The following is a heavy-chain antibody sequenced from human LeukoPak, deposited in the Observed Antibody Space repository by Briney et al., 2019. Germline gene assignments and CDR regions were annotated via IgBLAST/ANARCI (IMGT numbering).Heavy chain of an antibody. CDR3: AAPLRDTYYYDSSGYSVGY. D-gene: IGHD3-22*01. Sequence: GGSLRLSCAASGFTFSTYAMSWVRQAPGTGLEWVSGISGPGDSTYYADSVKGRFTISRDNSKNTLYLQMSSLRAEDTAVYYCAAPLRDTYYYDSSGYSVGYWGQGTLVTVSS. V-gene: IGHV3-23*01. CDR2: ISGPGDST. CDR1: GFTFSTYA. J-gene: IGHJ4*02.